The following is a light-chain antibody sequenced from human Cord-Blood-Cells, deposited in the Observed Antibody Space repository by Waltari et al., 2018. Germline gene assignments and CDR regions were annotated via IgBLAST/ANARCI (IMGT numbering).Light chain of an antibody. Sequence: QSALTQPASVSGSPGQSITISCTGTSSDVGGYNYVSWYQQHPGKAPQLMIYDVSNRPAGVSNRVSGSKSGNTASLTISGLQAEDEADYYCSPYTSSSTPWVFGGGTKLTVL. CDR3: SPYTSSSTPWV. CDR1: SSDVGGYNY. V-gene: IGLV2-14*01. CDR2: DVS. J-gene: IGLJ3*02.